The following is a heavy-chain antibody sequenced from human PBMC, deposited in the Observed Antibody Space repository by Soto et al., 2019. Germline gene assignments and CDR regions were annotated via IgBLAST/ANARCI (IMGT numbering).Heavy chain of an antibody. J-gene: IGHJ5*02. CDR1: GGSISSYY. Sequence: SETLSLTCTVSGGSISSYYWSWIRQPAGKGLEWIGRIYTSGSTNYNPSLKSRVTKSVDTSKNQFSLTLSSVTAADTAVYYCARDWDIVVVPAMGGGWFDPWGQGTLVTVSS. D-gene: IGHD2-2*01. CDR2: IYTSGST. CDR3: ARDWDIVVVPAMGGGWFDP. V-gene: IGHV4-4*07.